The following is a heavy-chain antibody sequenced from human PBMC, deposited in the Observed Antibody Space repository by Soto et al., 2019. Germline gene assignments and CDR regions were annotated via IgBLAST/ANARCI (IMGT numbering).Heavy chain of an antibody. J-gene: IGHJ6*03. CDR2: IYHGGST. CDR3: ARAVDDILTEHYYYMDV. Sequence: KASETLSLTCAVSSGSISSSHWWSWVRQPPGKGLEWIGEIYHGGSTNYSPSLKSRVTISVDKSKNQFSLKLSSVTAADTAVYYCARAVDDILTEHYYYMDVWGKGTTVTVSS. CDR1: SGSISSSHW. D-gene: IGHD3-9*01. V-gene: IGHV4-4*02.